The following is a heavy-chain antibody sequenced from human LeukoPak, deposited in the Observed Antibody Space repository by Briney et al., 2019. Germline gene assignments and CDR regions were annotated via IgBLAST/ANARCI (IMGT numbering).Heavy chain of an antibody. V-gene: IGHV4-59*08. CDR1: GGSISSYY. CDR2: IYYSGST. D-gene: IGHD6-6*01. CDR3: ARSSNYDHYYGMDV. J-gene: IGHJ6*02. Sequence: SETLSLTCTVSGGSISSYYWSWIRQPPGKGLEWIGYIYYSGSTNYNPSLKSRVTISVDTSKNQFSLKLSSVTAADTAVYYCARSSNYDHYYGMDVWGQGTTVTVSS.